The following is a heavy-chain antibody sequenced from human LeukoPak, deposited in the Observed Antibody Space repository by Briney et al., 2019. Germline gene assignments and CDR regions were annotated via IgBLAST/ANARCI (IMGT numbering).Heavy chain of an antibody. V-gene: IGHV4-30-2*01. CDR1: GGSISSGGYS. Sequence: PPETLSLTCAVSGGSISSGGYSWSWIRQPPGKGLEWLGYIYHSGSTYYNPSLKSRVTISVDRSKNQFSLKLSSVTAADTAVYYCARVPAHYDFWSGYSARDAFDIWGQGTMVTVSS. CDR2: IYHSGST. D-gene: IGHD3-3*01. J-gene: IGHJ3*02. CDR3: ARVPAHYDFWSGYSARDAFDI.